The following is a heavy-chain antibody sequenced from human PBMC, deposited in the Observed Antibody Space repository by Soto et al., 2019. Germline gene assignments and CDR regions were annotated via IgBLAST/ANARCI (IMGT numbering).Heavy chain of an antibody. CDR2: FYSSGSI. J-gene: IGHJ5*02. Sequence: SETLSLTCFVSGYSITAGGYYWSWIRHHPGKGLEWIGSFYSSGSIIYNPSLRSRVSISGDTSSNQFSMSLTSVTAADTARYYCARMYSSGSGWFHPWGQGHLVT. V-gene: IGHV4-31*03. CDR1: GYSITAGGYY. D-gene: IGHD6-19*01. CDR3: ARMYSSGSGWFHP.